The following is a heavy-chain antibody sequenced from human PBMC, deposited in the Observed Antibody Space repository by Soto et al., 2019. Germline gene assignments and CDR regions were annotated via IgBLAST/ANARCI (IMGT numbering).Heavy chain of an antibody. Sequence: QVQLVESVGGVVQPGASLTLSCAASGFRCSGLGMHWVRQAPGKGLEWVAVISFDASETFYVDSVKGRFSISRDDSHSKVFLQMNSLRREDTGVYYCARALGGYVHLWDKSNYWGQGTLVNVS. CDR1: GFRCSGLG. D-gene: IGHD5-12*01. V-gene: IGHV3-30*04. CDR2: ISFDASET. J-gene: IGHJ1*01. CDR3: ARALGGYVHLWDKSNY.